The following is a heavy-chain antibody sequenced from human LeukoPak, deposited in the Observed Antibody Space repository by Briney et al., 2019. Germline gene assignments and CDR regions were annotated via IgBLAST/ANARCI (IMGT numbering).Heavy chain of an antibody. CDR3: ARGKGWNYFDY. D-gene: IGHD6-19*01. CDR1: GFTFSTYV. CDR2: ISSNEDNT. Sequence: GGSLRLSCSVSGFTFSTYVMHWVRQAPGKGLEYVSAISSNEDNTYYADSVKGRFTISRDNSKNTVYLQMNSLRAEDTAVYYCARGKGWNYFDYWGQGTLVSVSS. V-gene: IGHV3-64*04. J-gene: IGHJ4*02.